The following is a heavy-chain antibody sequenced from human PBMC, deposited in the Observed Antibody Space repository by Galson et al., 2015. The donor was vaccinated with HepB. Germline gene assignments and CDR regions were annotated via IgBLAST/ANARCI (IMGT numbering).Heavy chain of an antibody. Sequence: SLRLSCAASGFTFSTYAMTWLRQGPGKGLEWVSRITASGSTQYADSVKGRFTISRDNSKSTLYLQMDSLRAEDTAFYYCTKAYSGDWSYYDSWGQGALVTVSS. CDR1: GFTFSTYA. D-gene: IGHD6-19*01. CDR3: TKAYSGDWSYYDS. CDR2: ITASGST. V-gene: IGHV3-23*01. J-gene: IGHJ4*02.